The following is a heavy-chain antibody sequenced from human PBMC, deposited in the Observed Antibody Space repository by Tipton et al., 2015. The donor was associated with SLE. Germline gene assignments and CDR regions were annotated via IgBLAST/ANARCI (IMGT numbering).Heavy chain of an antibody. V-gene: IGHV4-59*01. CDR1: GGSISSYY. Sequence: TLSLTCTVSGGSISSYYRGWIRQPPGKGLEWIGYIYYSGSTNYNPSLKSRVTISVDTSKNQFSLKLSSVTAADTAVYYCARGAYFDLWGRGTLVTVSS. CDR3: ARGAYFDL. CDR2: IYYSGST. J-gene: IGHJ2*01.